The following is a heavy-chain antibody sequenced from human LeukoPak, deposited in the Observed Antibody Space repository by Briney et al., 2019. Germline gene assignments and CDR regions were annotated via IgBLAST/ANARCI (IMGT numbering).Heavy chain of an antibody. D-gene: IGHD1-26*01. CDR3: ARDGVGATPLDY. Sequence: GGSLRLSCAASGFTFSSYAMHWVRQAPGKGLEWVAVISYDGGNKYYADSVKGRFTISRDNSKNTLYLQMNSLRAEDTAVYYCARDGVGATPLDYWGQGTLVTVSS. CDR2: ISYDGGNK. J-gene: IGHJ4*02. V-gene: IGHV3-30*04. CDR1: GFTFSSYA.